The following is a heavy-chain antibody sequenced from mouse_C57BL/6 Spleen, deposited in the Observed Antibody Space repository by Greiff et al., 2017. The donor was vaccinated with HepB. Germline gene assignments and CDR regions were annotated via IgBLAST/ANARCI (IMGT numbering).Heavy chain of an antibody. Sequence: EVKLLESGPELVKPGASVKIPCKASGYTFTDYNMDWVKQSHGKSLEWIGDINPNNGGTIYNQKFKGKATLTVDKSSSTAYMELRSLTSEDTAVYYCARYYYRGYYAMGYWGQGTSVTVSS. CDR3: ARYYYRGYYAMGY. J-gene: IGHJ4*01. CDR2: INPNNGGT. D-gene: IGHD1-1*01. CDR1: GYTFTDYN. V-gene: IGHV1-18*01.